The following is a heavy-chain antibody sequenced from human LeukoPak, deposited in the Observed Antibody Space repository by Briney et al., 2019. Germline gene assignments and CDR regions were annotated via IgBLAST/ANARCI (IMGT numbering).Heavy chain of an antibody. CDR1: GFTFSSCW. CDR2: IYYSGST. J-gene: IGHJ5*02. CDR3: ASRGRYWFDP. V-gene: IGHV4-30-4*08. Sequence: LRLSCAASGFTFSSCWMSWIRQPPGKGLEWIGYIYYSGSTHYNPSLKSRVTISVDTSKNQFSLKLSSVTAADTAVYYCASRGRYWFDPWGQGTLVTVSS.